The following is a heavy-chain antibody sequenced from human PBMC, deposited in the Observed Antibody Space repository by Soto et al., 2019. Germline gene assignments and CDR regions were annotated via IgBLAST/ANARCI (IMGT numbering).Heavy chain of an antibody. CDR2: IIPIFGTA. J-gene: IGHJ4*02. V-gene: IGHV1-69*13. Sequence: ASVKVSCKASGGTFSSYAISWVRQAPGQGLEWMGGIIPIFGTANYAQKFQGRVTITADESTSTAYMELSSLRSEDTAVYYCARDTSGYYYFDYWGQGTLVTVSS. CDR1: GGTFSSYA. D-gene: IGHD3-22*01. CDR3: ARDTSGYYYFDY.